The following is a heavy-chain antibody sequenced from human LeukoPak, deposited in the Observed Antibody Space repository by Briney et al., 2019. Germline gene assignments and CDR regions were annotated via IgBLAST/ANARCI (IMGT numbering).Heavy chain of an antibody. CDR1: GYTFTSYD. CDR3: AKRYCSGGSCY. Sequence: GASVKVSCKASGYTFTSYDINWVRQATGQGLEWMGWVNPNSGHTGFAQKFQGRVSMTSNTSISTAYMEVRSLRSEDTAVYYCAKRYCSGGSCYWGQGTLVTVSS. CDR2: VNPNSGHT. V-gene: IGHV1-8*01. D-gene: IGHD2-15*01. J-gene: IGHJ4*02.